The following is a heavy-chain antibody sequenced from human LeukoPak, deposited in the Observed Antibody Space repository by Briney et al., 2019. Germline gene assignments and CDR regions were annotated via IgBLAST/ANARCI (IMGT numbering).Heavy chain of an antibody. D-gene: IGHD6-13*01. V-gene: IGHV3-30-3*01. CDR3: ARDKAPIAAAGIFDD. J-gene: IGHJ4*02. Sequence: GGSLRLSCAASGFTFSSYVMHWVRQAPGKGLEWVAVISYDGSNKYYADSVKGRFTISTDNSKNTLYLQMNSVRAEDTAVYYCARDKAPIAAAGIFDDWGQGTLVTVSS. CDR2: ISYDGSNK. CDR1: GFTFSSYV.